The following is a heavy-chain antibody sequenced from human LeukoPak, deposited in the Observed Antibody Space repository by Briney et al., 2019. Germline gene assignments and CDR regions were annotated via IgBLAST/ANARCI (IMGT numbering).Heavy chain of an antibody. CDR3: ARGDWGSAHS. J-gene: IGHJ3*01. CDR2: INSVGTTT. CDR1: GFTFSSSW. Sequence: PGRSLRLSRVAAGFTFSSSWLQWVRHAPGQGLVWVSRINSVGTTTVYADSVRGRFTISRDDANSTLYLQMNSLRAEDTAVYYCARGDWGSAHSWGHGTMVTVSS. D-gene: IGHD7-27*01. V-gene: IGHV3-74*01.